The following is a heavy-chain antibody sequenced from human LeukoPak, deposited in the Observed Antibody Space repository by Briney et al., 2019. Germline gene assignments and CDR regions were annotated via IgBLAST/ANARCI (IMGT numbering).Heavy chain of an antibody. CDR2: ISSSSSYI. CDR3: ARDLEGIAVAVPDAFDI. D-gene: IGHD6-19*01. J-gene: IGHJ3*02. Sequence: GGSLRLSCAASGFTFSSYSMNWVRQAPGKGLEWVSSISSSSSYIYYADSVKGRFTISRDNAKNSLYLQMSSLRAEDTAVYYCARDLEGIAVAVPDAFDIWGQGTMVTVSS. V-gene: IGHV3-21*01. CDR1: GFTFSSYS.